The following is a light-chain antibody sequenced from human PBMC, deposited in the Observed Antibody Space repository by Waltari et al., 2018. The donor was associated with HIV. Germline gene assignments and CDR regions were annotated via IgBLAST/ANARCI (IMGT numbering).Light chain of an antibody. CDR1: QSVGTY. J-gene: IGKJ5*01. CDR3: QQRSNWPPIT. CDR2: ASL. V-gene: IGKV3-11*01. Sequence: EIVLTQSPATLSLSPGDTATLSCRASQSVGTYLAWYQQKPGQAPRLLIFASLNRAPGIPARFSGSGSGTDFTLTISSLGSEDSAIYYCQQRSNWPPITFGQGTRLEI.